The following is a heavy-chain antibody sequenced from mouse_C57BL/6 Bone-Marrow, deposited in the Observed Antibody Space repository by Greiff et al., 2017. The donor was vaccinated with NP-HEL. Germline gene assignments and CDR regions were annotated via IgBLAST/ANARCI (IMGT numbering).Heavy chain of an antibody. CDR3: ARVQSTMITRGYWYFDV. D-gene: IGHD2-4*01. J-gene: IGHJ1*03. CDR2: INYDGSST. V-gene: IGHV5-16*01. CDR1: GFTFSDYY. Sequence: EVKLMESEGGLVQPGSSMKLSCTASGFTFSDYYMAWVRQVPEKGLEWVANINYDGSSTYYLDSLKSRFIISRDNAKNILYLQMSSLKSEDTATYYCARVQSTMITRGYWYFDVWGTGTTVTVSS.